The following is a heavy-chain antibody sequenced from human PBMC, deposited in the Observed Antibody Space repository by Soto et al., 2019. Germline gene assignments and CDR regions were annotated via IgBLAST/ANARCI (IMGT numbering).Heavy chain of an antibody. J-gene: IGHJ5*01. CDR1: GGSISCYDYY. CDR2: IYYSGSN. CDR3: ARRIDR. V-gene: IGHV4-31*11. Sequence: SETLSLTCALSGGSISCYDYYWSCFRQHPRKGLEWIGYIYYSGSNYYNPSLKSRVTISVDTSKNQFFLLLCSVTAADTAVYYCARRIDRWGQGTLLTVS.